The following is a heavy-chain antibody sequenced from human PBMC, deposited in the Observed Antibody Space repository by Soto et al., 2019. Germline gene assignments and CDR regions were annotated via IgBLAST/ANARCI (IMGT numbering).Heavy chain of an antibody. J-gene: IGHJ3*02. CDR1: GGSISSSSYY. Sequence: PSETLSLTCTVSGGSISSSSYYWGWIRQPPGKGLEWIGSIYYSGSTYYNPSLKSRATISVDTSKNQFSLKLSSVTAADTAMYYCARHVIAARPNAFDIWGQGTMVTVSS. V-gene: IGHV4-39*01. D-gene: IGHD6-6*01. CDR3: ARHVIAARPNAFDI. CDR2: IYYSGST.